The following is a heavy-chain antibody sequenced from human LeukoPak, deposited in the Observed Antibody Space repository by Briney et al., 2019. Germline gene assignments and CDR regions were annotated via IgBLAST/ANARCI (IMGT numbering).Heavy chain of an antibody. V-gene: IGHV4-39*01. Sequence: SETLSLTCSVSGVSISDNNFYWAWIRQPPGKGLEWIGIFYYSGGTYYNPSLQSRVTISGDTSKNLFSLHLRSATVADTAINFCARMSFAFDPSFFDYWGHGALVPVSS. CDR3: ARMSFAFDPSFFDY. D-gene: IGHD3-3*01. J-gene: IGHJ4*01. CDR2: FYYSGGT. CDR1: GVSISDNNFY.